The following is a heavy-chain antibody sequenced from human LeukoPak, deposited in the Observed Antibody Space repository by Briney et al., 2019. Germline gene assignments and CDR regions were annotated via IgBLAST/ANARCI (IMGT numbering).Heavy chain of an antibody. J-gene: IGHJ3*02. D-gene: IGHD1-26*01. CDR3: ARRIHSGSSGFDI. CDR2: ISGSGGST. Sequence: GGSLRLSCAASGFTFSSYAMSWVRQAPGKGLEWVSAISGSGGSTYYADSVKGRFTISADKSISTAYLQWSSLKASDTGMYYCARRIHSGSSGFDIWGQGTMVTVSS. V-gene: IGHV3-23*01. CDR1: GFTFSSYA.